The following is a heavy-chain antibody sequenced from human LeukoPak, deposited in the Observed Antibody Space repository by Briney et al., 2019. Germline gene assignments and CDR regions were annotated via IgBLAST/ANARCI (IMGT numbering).Heavy chain of an antibody. CDR1: GGSISSGDYY. CDR3: ARYALYDFWGGSDY. V-gene: IGHV4-30-4*08. J-gene: IGHJ4*02. CDR2: IYYSGST. D-gene: IGHD3-3*01. Sequence: PSQTLSLTCTVSGGSISSGDYYWSWIRQPPGKGLEWIGYIYYSGSTYYNPSLKSRGTISVDTSKNQFSLKLSSVTAADTAVYYCARYALYDFWGGSDYWGQGTLVTVSS.